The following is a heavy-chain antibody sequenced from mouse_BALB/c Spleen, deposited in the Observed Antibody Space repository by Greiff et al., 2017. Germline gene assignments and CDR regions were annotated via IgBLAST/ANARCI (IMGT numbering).Heavy chain of an antibody. CDR2: INSNGGST. J-gene: IGHJ1*01. Sequence: DVMLVESGGGLVQPGGSLKLSCAASGFTFSSYGMSWVRQTPDKRLELVATINSNGGSTYYPDSVKGRFTISRDNAKNTLYLQMSSLKSEDTAMYYCAREGLRLRRGYFDVWGEGTTVTVSS. V-gene: IGHV5-6-3*01. CDR1: GFTFSSYG. D-gene: IGHD1-2*01. CDR3: AREGLRLRRGYFDV.